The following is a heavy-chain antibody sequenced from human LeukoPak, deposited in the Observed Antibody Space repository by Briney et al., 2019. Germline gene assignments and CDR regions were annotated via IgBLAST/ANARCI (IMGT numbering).Heavy chain of an antibody. CDR1: GFSFSGYS. CDR3: ARVTSVVARYSDY. CDR2: ISSSGSTI. V-gene: IGHV3-48*04. Sequence: PGGSLRLSCAASGFSFSGYSMNWVRQAPGKGLEWVSYISSSGSTIYYADSVKGRFTTSRDNAKNSLDLQMNSLRAEDTAVYYCARVTSVVARYSDYWGQGTLVTVSS. J-gene: IGHJ4*02. D-gene: IGHD3-22*01.